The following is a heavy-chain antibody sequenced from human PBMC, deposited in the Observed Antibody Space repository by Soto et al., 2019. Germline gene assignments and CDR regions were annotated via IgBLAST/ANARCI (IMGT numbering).Heavy chain of an antibody. Sequence: SVKVSCKASGGTFSSYAISWVRQAPGQGLEWMGGIIPIFGTANYAQKFQGRVTITADESTSTAYMELSSLRSEDTAVYYCARDRGIVVVSAFDIWGQGTMVTVSS. CDR2: IIPIFGTA. CDR1: GGTFSSYA. V-gene: IGHV1-69*13. J-gene: IGHJ3*02. CDR3: ARDRGIVVVSAFDI. D-gene: IGHD2-2*01.